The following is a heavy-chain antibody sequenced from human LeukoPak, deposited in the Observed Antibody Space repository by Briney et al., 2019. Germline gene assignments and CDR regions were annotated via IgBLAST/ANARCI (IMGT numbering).Heavy chain of an antibody. CDR3: ARGSYGSAHMDV. V-gene: IGHV1-18*01. J-gene: IGHJ6*03. CDR1: GYTFTSYG. CDR2: ISAYNGNT. D-gene: IGHD3-10*01. Sequence: GASVKVSCRASGYTFTSYGISWVRQAPGQGLEWMGWISAYNGNTKYAKKLQGRGTMTRNTSISTAYMELSSLRSEDTAVYYCARGSYGSAHMDVWGKGTTVTISS.